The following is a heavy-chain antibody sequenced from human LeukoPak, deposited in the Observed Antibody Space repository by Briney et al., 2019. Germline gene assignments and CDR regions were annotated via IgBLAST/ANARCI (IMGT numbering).Heavy chain of an antibody. CDR1: GVSISSSSHY. Sequence: SETLSLTCTVSGVSISSSSHYWGWIRQPPGKGLEWIGSIYYSGSTYYNPSLKSRVTISEDTSKNQFSLKLSSVTAADTAVYYCARHKLYSSSWFKPRNWFDPWGQGTLVTVSS. CDR2: IYYSGST. CDR3: ARHKLYSSSWFKPRNWFDP. D-gene: IGHD6-13*01. J-gene: IGHJ5*02. V-gene: IGHV4-39*01.